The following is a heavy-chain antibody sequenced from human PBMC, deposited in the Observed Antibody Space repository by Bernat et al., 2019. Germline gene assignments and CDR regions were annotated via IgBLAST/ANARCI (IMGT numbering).Heavy chain of an antibody. CDR1: GFTFSNVW. Sequence: EVQLVESGGGLVKPGGSLRLSCAASGFTFSNVWMNWVRQAPGKGREWVGRIKSKTDGGTTDYAAPVKGRFTISRDDSKNTLYLQMNSLKTEDTAVYYCTTYHYYDSSGYYPDDAFDIWGQGTMVTVSS. J-gene: IGHJ3*02. CDR2: IKSKTDGGTT. D-gene: IGHD3-22*01. CDR3: TTYHYYDSSGYYPDDAFDI. V-gene: IGHV3-15*07.